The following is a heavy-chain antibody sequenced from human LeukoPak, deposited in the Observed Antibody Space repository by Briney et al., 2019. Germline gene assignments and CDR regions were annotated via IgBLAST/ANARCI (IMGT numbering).Heavy chain of an antibody. Sequence: GASVKVSCKASGFTFIGYYIYWVRQAPGQGLEWMGWINPNNGDTHYAQNFQGRVTMTRDTSISTAYMELSSLGSDDTAMYYCARGLFSPGDQWGQGTLVTVST. CDR1: GFTFIGYY. CDR2: INPNNGDT. D-gene: IGHD2/OR15-2a*01. CDR3: ARGLFSPGDQ. J-gene: IGHJ4*02. V-gene: IGHV1-2*02.